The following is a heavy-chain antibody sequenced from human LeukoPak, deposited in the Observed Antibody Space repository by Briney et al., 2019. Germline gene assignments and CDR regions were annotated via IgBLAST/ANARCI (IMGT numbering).Heavy chain of an antibody. J-gene: IGHJ6*02. D-gene: IGHD2-2*01. CDR2: ISHSGSN. CDR3: ARSPADCSSISCHEGYYGMDV. V-gene: IGHV4-34*01. Sequence: SETLSLTCAVYGGFFSGYYWNWIRQPPGKGLEWIGEISHSGSNNYNPSLKSRVTISVDTSKNQFSLRLSSVTAADTAVYYSARSPADCSSISCHEGYYGMDVWGQGTTVTVSS. CDR1: GGFFSGYY.